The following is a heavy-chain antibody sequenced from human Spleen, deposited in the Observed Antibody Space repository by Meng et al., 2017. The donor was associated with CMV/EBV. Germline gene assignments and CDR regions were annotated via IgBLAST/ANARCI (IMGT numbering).Heavy chain of an antibody. J-gene: IGHJ4*02. CDR1: GGSISGFY. CDR3: VRDLSGSSWGPFDY. Sequence: GSLRLSCTVSGGSISGFYWSWIRQPPGKGLEWIGYIYYRGGTYSNPSLKSRVTISVDTSQNQFSLKMNSVTAADTAVYFCVRDLSGSSWGPFDYWGQGMLVTVSS. V-gene: IGHV4-59*01. CDR2: IYYRGGT. D-gene: IGHD1-26*01.